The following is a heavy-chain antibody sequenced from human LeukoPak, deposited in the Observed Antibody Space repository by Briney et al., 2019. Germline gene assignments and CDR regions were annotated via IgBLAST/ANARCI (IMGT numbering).Heavy chain of an antibody. V-gene: IGHV4-59*01. CDR1: GGSISSYY. J-gene: IGHJ6*02. Sequence: SETLSLTCTVSGGSISSYYWSWIRQPPGKGLEWIGYIYYSGSTNYNPSLKSRVTISVDTSKNQFSLKLSSVTAADTAVYYCARVRGGSGSYREENGMDVWGQGTTVTVSS. D-gene: IGHD3-10*01. CDR2: IYYSGST. CDR3: ARVRGGSGSYREENGMDV.